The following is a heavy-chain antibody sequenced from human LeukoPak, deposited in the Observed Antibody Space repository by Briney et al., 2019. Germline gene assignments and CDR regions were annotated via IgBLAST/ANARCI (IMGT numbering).Heavy chain of an antibody. Sequence: ASVKVSCKASGYTFTGYYMHWVRQAPGQGLEWMGWINPNSGGTNYAQKFQGRVTMTRDTSISTAYMELSRLRSDDTAVYYCARDRGAQWEPASGYYYYYMDVWGKGTTVTVSS. D-gene: IGHD1-26*01. CDR1: GYTFTGYY. CDR3: ARDRGAQWEPASGYYYYYMDV. V-gene: IGHV1-2*02. J-gene: IGHJ6*03. CDR2: INPNSGGT.